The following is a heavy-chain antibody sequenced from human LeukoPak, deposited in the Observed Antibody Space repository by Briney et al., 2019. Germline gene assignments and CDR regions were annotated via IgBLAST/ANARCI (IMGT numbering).Heavy chain of an antibody. CDR1: GFSFSSYG. CDR2: ISYDGSNK. CDR3: AKDSPDYGFDF. Sequence: PGGSLRLSCVASGFSFSSYGMHWVRQAPGKGLEWVAVISYDGSNKYYADSVKGRVTISRDNAKNTLYLQMNSLRAEDTAVYYCAKDSPDYGFDFWGQGTLVTVSS. J-gene: IGHJ4*02. D-gene: IGHD3-16*01. V-gene: IGHV3-30*18.